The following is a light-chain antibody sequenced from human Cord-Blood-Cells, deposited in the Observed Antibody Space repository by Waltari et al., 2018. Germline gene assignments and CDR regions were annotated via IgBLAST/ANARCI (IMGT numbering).Light chain of an antibody. CDR2: WAS. Sequence: DIAMTQSPDSLAVSLGERATINCKSSQSVLYSHNNKNYLAWYQQKPEQPPKLLIYWASTRESGVPDRFSGSGSETDFTLTISSLQAEDVAVYYCQQYYSTPPTFGQGTKLEIK. V-gene: IGKV4-1*01. CDR3: QQYYSTPPT. J-gene: IGKJ2*01. CDR1: QSVLYSHNNKNY.